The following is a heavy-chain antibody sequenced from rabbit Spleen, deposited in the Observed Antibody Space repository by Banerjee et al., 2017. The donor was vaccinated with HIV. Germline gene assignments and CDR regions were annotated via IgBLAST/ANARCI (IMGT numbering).Heavy chain of an antibody. Sequence: QSLEESGGGLVQPEGSLTLTCTASGFDLSSYYYMCWVRQAPGKGLQWIACINAVTGKAVYATWAKGRFTFSKTSSTTVTLQLNSLTAADTATHFCARGSAGSSSGYFGADLWGPGTLVTVS. CDR1: GFDLSSYYY. CDR3: ARGSAGSSSGYFGADL. D-gene: IGHD1-1*01. CDR2: INAVTGKA. V-gene: IGHV1S40*01. J-gene: IGHJ4*01.